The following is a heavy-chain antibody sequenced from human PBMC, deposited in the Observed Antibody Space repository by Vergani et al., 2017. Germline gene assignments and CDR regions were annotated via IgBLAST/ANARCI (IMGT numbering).Heavy chain of an antibody. CDR3: ARATGYSSSWVQGWFDP. D-gene: IGHD6-13*01. CDR2: INHSGST. CDR1: GGSFSGYY. V-gene: IGHV4-34*10. Sequence: QVQLQESGPGLVKPSETLSLTCAVYGGSFSGYYWSWIRQPPGKGLEWIGEINHSGSTNYNPSLKSRVTISVDTPKNQFSLKLSSVTAADTAVYYCARATGYSSSWVQGWFDPWGQGTLVTVSS. J-gene: IGHJ5*02.